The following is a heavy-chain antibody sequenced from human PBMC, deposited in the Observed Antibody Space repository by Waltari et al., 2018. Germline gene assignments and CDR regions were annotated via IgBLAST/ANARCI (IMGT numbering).Heavy chain of an antibody. CDR3: ARVFEYSSSSYYFDY. Sequence: QVQLVQSGAEVKKPGASVKVSCKASGYTFTSYAMHWVRQAPGQRLEWMGWINAGNGNTKYSQKCQGRVTITRDTSASTAYMELSSLRSEDTAVYYCARVFEYSSSSYYFDYWGQGTLVTVSS. J-gene: IGHJ4*02. V-gene: IGHV1-3*01. D-gene: IGHD6-6*01. CDR2: INAGNGNT. CDR1: GYTFTSYA.